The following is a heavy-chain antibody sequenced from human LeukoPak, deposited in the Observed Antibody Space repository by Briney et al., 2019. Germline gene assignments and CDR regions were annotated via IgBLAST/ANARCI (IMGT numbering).Heavy chain of an antibody. D-gene: IGHD4-17*01. J-gene: IGHJ4*02. Sequence: SETLSLTCTVSGGSISSGDYYWSWIRQPPGKGLEWIGYIYYSGSIYYNPSLKSRVTISVDTSKNQFSLKLSSVTAADTAVYYCARVVYGDYYFEYWGQGTLVTVSS. V-gene: IGHV4-30-4*01. CDR2: IYYSGSI. CDR1: GGSISSGDYY. CDR3: ARVVYGDYYFEY.